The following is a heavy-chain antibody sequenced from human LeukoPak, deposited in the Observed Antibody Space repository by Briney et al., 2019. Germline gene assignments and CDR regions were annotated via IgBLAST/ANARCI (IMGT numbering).Heavy chain of an antibody. CDR3: AREGEAGGKDV. Sequence: GGSLRLSCAASGFTFSSYAMSWVRQAPGKGLEWVSAISGSGSSTYYADSVKGRFSIFRDNSKNTLYLQMNSLRAEDTAVYYCAREGEAGGKDVWGQGTTVTVSS. J-gene: IGHJ6*02. V-gene: IGHV3-23*01. CDR2: ISGSGSST. D-gene: IGHD3-16*01. CDR1: GFTFSSYA.